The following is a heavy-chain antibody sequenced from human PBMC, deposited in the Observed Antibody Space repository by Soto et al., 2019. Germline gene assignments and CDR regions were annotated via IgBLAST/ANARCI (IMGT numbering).Heavy chain of an antibody. CDR2: ISAYNGNT. CDR3: ARGDGEVPTFYGMDV. Sequence: ASVKVSCKASGYTFASYGISWVRQAPGQGLEWMGWISAYNGNTNYAQKLQGRVTMTTDTSTSTAYMELRSLRSDDTAVYYCARGDGEVPTFYGMDVWGQGTTVTVSS. V-gene: IGHV1-18*01. D-gene: IGHD2-2*01. J-gene: IGHJ6*02. CDR1: GYTFASYG.